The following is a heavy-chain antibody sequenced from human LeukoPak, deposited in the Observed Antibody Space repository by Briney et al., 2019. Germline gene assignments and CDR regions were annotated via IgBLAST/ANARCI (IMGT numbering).Heavy chain of an antibody. CDR1: SASISGTYYF. CDR2: IYNSGTT. J-gene: IGHJ4*02. D-gene: IGHD2-8*01. V-gene: IGHV4-39*07. Sequence: SETLSLTCTVTSASISGTYYFWGWIRQSPGKGLEWIGSIYNSGTTYYNPSLKSRVTISVDTSKNQFSLKLSSVTAADTAVYYCARDGHCTNGVCYGFDYWGQGTLVTVSS. CDR3: ARDGHCTNGVCYGFDY.